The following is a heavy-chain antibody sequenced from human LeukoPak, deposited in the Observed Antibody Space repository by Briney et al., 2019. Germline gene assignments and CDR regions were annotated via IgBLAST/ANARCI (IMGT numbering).Heavy chain of an antibody. CDR3: ARDSSAHHAFDI. CDR1: GFTCSSYE. V-gene: IGHV3-48*03. Sequence: GGSLRLSCAASGFTCSSYEMNWVRQAPGKGLEWVSYISSSGSTIYYADSVKGRFTISRDNAKNSLYLQMNSLRAEDTAVYYCARDSSAHHAFDIWGQGTMVTVSS. CDR2: ISSSGSTI. D-gene: IGHD3-3*01. J-gene: IGHJ3*02.